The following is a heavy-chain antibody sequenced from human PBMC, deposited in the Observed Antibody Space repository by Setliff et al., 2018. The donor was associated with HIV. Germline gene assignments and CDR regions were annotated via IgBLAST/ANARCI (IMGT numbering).Heavy chain of an antibody. CDR1: GFSLTTNGVG. CDR3: ARSRRAPHYYDY. V-gene: IGHV2-5*02. Sequence: SGPTLVNPTQTLTLTCTFSGFSLTTNGVGVTWIRQPPGKPLEWLALIYWDDDKDYSPSLRNRLTIPRDTSKNQVVLTITNVDPVDTATYYCARSRRAPHYYDYWGLGTVVTVSS. J-gene: IGHJ4*02. CDR2: IYWDDDK.